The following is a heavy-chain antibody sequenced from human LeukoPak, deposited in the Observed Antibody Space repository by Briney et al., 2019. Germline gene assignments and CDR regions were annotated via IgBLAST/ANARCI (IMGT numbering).Heavy chain of an antibody. D-gene: IGHD5-12*01. V-gene: IGHV4-30-4*01. Sequence: PSQTLSLTCTVSGGSISSGDYYWSWIRQPPGKGLEWIGYIYYSGSTYYNPSLKGRVTISVDTSKNQFSLKLSSVTAADTAVYYCARSTHSGYDPLGYWGQGTLVAVSS. CDR1: GGSISSGDYY. J-gene: IGHJ4*02. CDR3: ARSTHSGYDPLGY. CDR2: IYYSGST.